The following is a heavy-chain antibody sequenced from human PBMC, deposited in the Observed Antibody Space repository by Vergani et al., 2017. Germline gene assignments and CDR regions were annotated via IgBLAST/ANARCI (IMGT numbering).Heavy chain of an antibody. D-gene: IGHD1-26*01. CDR1: GFTFSNYW. Sequence: EVQLVESGGGLVKRGGSLRLSCAASGFTFSNYWMQWVRQAPGKGLMWVSRINSDGDSTSYADSVKGRFTISRDNAKNTLYLQMDSLRAEDTAVYYCARDGWELLDYVYYMDVWGKGTTVTVSS. CDR2: INSDGDST. V-gene: IGHV3-74*01. CDR3: ARDGWELLDYVYYMDV. J-gene: IGHJ6*03.